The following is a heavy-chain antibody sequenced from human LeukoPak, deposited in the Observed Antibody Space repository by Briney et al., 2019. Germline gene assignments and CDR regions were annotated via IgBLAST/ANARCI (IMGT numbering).Heavy chain of an antibody. CDR2: IYYSGST. D-gene: IGHD3-3*01. V-gene: IGHV4-39*01. J-gene: IGHJ4*02. CDR3: ARAIFGVVIAPYYLDY. Sequence: SETLSLTCAVSGGSISNSNYYWGWIRQPPGKGLEWIVTIYYSGSTYYNPSLKSRVTISVDTSKNQFSLRLSSVTASDTAVYYCARAIFGVVIAPYYLDYWGQGTLVTVSS. CDR1: GGSISNSNYY.